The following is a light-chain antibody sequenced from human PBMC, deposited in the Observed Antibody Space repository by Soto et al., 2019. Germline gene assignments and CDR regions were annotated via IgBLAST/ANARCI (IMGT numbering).Light chain of an antibody. CDR2: WAS. Sequence: DIVMTQSPDSLAVSLGERATINCKSSQSVLFSPSNQNYIAWYQKKPGQPPKLLIYWASTRASGVPDRFTGSGSGTVFTHTISSLQAEDVAVYYGKHIHGSPPGPFAPGTKG. J-gene: IGKJ3*01. CDR1: QSVLFSPSNQNY. CDR3: KHIHGSPPGP. V-gene: IGKV4-1*01.